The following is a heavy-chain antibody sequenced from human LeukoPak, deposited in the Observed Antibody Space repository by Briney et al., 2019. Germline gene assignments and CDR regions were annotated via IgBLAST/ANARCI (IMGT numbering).Heavy chain of an antibody. CDR2: IYHSGST. CDR1: GGSTSSSNW. V-gene: IGHV4-4*02. D-gene: IGHD6-13*01. Sequence: SGTLSLTCAVSGGSTSSSNWWSWVRQPPGKGLEWIGHIYHSGSTNYNPSLKSRVTMSVDTSKNQFSLKLSSVTAADTAVYYCARVAPYGSTWYLDYWGQGTLVTVSS. J-gene: IGHJ4*02. CDR3: ARVAPYGSTWYLDY.